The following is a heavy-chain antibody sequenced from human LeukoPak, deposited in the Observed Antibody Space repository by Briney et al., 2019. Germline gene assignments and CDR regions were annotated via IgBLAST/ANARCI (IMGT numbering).Heavy chain of an antibody. CDR2: INPNSGGT. CDR3: ARDLIVVVPAAAFDY. CDR1: GYTFTGYY. D-gene: IGHD2-2*01. V-gene: IGHV1-2*02. Sequence: AASVKVSCKASGYTFTGYYMHWVRQAPGQGLEWMGWINPNSGGTNYAQKFQGRVTTTRGTSISTAYMELSRLRSDDTAVYYCARDLIVVVPAAAFDYWGQGTLVTVSS. J-gene: IGHJ4*02.